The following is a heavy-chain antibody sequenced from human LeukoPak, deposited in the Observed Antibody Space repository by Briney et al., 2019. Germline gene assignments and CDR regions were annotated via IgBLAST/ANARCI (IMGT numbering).Heavy chain of an antibody. Sequence: SETLSLTCTVSGGSISSSSYYWGWIRQPPGKGLEWIGSIYYSGSTYYNPSLKSRVTISVDTSKNQFSLKLSSVTAADTAVYYCARMDGYNHFDYWGQGTLVTVSS. V-gene: IGHV4-39*07. CDR2: IYYSGST. CDR3: ARMDGYNHFDY. D-gene: IGHD5-24*01. J-gene: IGHJ4*02. CDR1: GGSISSSSYY.